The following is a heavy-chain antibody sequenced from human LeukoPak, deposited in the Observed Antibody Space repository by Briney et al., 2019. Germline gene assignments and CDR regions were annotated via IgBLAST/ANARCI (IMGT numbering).Heavy chain of an antibody. Sequence: KPSETLSLTCTVSGGSISSYYWSWIRQPAGKGLEWIGRIYTSGSTNYNPSLKSRVTMSVDTSKNQFSLKLSSVTAADTAEYYCARDQIVVVPAAIAVWFVPWGQGTLVTVSS. CDR3: ARDQIVVVPAAIAVWFVP. CDR2: IYTSGST. CDR1: GGSISSYY. J-gene: IGHJ5*02. V-gene: IGHV4-4*07. D-gene: IGHD2-2*01.